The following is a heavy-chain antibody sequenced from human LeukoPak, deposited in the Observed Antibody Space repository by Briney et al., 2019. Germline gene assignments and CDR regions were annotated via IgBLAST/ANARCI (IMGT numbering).Heavy chain of an antibody. CDR1: GGTFISYA. D-gene: IGHD2-2*01. Sequence: ASVKVSFTASGGTFISYAISWVRQAPGQGLGWMGRIIPILGIANYAQKFQGRVTITADKSTSTAYMELSSLRSEDTAVYYCARSVVPAATTHYYYGMDVWGQGTTVTVSS. CDR3: ARSVVPAATTHYYYGMDV. CDR2: IIPILGIA. V-gene: IGHV1-69*04. J-gene: IGHJ6*02.